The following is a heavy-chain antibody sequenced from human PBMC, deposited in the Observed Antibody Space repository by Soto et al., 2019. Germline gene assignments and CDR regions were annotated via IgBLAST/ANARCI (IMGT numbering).Heavy chain of an antibody. J-gene: IGHJ3*02. Sequence: QLQLQESGPGLVKPSETLSLTCTVSGGSISSSSYYWGWIRQPPGKGLEWIGSIYYSGSTYYNPSLKRRVTISVDTSKNQFSLKLSSVTAADTAVYYCARQTTVTTHLFLFDAFDIWGQGTMVTVSS. V-gene: IGHV4-39*01. CDR3: ARQTTVTTHLFLFDAFDI. D-gene: IGHD4-17*01. CDR1: GGSISSSSYY. CDR2: IYYSGST.